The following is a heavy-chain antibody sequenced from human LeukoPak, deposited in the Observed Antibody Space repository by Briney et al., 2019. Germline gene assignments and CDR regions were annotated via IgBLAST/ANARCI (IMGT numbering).Heavy chain of an antibody. J-gene: IGHJ4*02. Sequence: PGGSLRPSSALSGFNPNSYAMHCVRQAPGKGLKWVAVIRHDEANSFYADSVQGRFTISRDTSKKLLYLQMNSLRVEDTAVYYCAKEYTPSSPLGELDSWGQGTLVTVSS. CDR1: GFNPNSYA. D-gene: IGHD6-6*01. CDR3: AKEYTPSSPLGELDS. CDR2: IRHDEANS. V-gene: IGHV3-30*02.